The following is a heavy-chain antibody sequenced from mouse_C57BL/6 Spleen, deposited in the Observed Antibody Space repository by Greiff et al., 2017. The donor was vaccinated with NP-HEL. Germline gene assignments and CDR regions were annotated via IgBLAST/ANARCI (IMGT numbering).Heavy chain of an antibody. CDR3: GRPTTVVAPGFAN. CDR2: IDPEDGET. Sequence: EVMLVESGAELVKPGASVKLSCTASGFNIKDYYMHWVKQRTEQCLEWIGRIDPEDGETKYAPKYQGKATITADPSSNTAYLQLSSLTSDDTAVYYCGRPTTVVAPGFANWGQGTRVTVSA. CDR1: GFNIKDYY. J-gene: IGHJ3*01. V-gene: IGHV14-2*01. D-gene: IGHD1-1*01.